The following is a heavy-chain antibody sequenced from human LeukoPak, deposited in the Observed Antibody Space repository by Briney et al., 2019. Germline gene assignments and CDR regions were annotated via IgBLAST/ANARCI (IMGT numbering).Heavy chain of an antibody. J-gene: IGHJ4*02. CDR1: GSTFTCAY. CDR2: INPNSGET. V-gene: IGHV1-2*02. Sequence: GASVKVSCKPSGSTFTCAYMHWVRQAPGQGLEWMDWINPNSGETKFAQKFQGRVAMTRDTSISTVYMDLGGLRSDDTAVYYCARVLFNSGYDYWGQGSLVTVSS. D-gene: IGHD3-9*01. CDR3: ARVLFNSGYDY.